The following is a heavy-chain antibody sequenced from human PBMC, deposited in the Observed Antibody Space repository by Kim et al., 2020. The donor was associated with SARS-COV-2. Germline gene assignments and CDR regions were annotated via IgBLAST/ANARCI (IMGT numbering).Heavy chain of an antibody. CDR2: INHSGST. V-gene: IGHV4-34*01. D-gene: IGHD5-12*01. CDR1: GGSFSGYY. CDR3: ARGKWLRIIDY. Sequence: SETLSLTCAVYGGSFSGYYWSWIRQPPGKGLEWIGEINHSGSTNYNPSLKSRVTISVDTSKNQFSLKLSSVTAADTAVYYCARGKWLRIIDYWGQGTLVTVSS. J-gene: IGHJ4*02.